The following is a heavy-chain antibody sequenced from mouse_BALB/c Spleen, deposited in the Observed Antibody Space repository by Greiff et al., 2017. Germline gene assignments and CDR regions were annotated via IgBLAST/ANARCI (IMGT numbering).Heavy chain of an antibody. D-gene: IGHD2-1*01. V-gene: IGHV5-6-4*01. Sequence: EVQVVESGGGLVKPGGSLKLSCAASGFTFSSYTMSWVRQTPEKRLEWVATISSGGSYTYYPDSVKGRFTISRDNAKNTLYLQMSSLKSEDTAMYYCTRDFGNYYDMDYWGQGTSVTVSS. J-gene: IGHJ4*01. CDR1: GFTFSSYT. CDR3: TRDFGNYYDMDY. CDR2: ISSGGSYT.